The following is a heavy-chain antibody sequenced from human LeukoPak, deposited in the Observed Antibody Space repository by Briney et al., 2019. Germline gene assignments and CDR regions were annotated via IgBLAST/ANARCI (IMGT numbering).Heavy chain of an antibody. CDR2: ASTDGNP. Sequence: PGGSLRLSCTVSGFTFGNYAMTWVRQGPGKGLESVSSASTDGNPYYANSAKGRFTISRDNSKSTLYLRMNSLRAEDTAVYYCAKLGHGGYYSYMDVWGKGTTVTVSS. V-gene: IGHV3-23*01. J-gene: IGHJ6*03. CDR1: GFTFGNYA. D-gene: IGHD2-21*01. CDR3: AKLGHGGYYSYMDV.